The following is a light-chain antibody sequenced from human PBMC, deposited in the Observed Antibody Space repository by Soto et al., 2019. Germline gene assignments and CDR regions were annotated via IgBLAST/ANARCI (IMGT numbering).Light chain of an antibody. CDR2: AAS. J-gene: IGKJ1*01. CDR1: QSISTF. V-gene: IGKV1-39*01. Sequence: DIQMTQSPSSLSASVGDRVSVTCRASQSISTFLNWYQQRPGEAPKLLIYAASSLQSGVPSRFSGSGSGADFTLTIGNLQPEDFATYYCQQSYTTPRTFGQGTKVEVK. CDR3: QQSYTTPRT.